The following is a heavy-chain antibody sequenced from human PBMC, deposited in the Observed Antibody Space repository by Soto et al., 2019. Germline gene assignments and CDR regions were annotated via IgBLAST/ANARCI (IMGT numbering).Heavy chain of an antibody. CDR1: GFTFSSYS. CDR2: ISSSSSYI. J-gene: IGHJ4*02. Sequence: EVQLVESGGGLVKPGGSLRLSCAASGFTFSSYSMNWVRQAPGKGLEWVSSISSSSSYIYYADSVKGRFTISRDNAKNPLYLQMNSLRAEDTAVYYCARGWGEYSSSPLDYWGQGTLVTVSS. D-gene: IGHD6-6*01. V-gene: IGHV3-21*01. CDR3: ARGWGEYSSSPLDY.